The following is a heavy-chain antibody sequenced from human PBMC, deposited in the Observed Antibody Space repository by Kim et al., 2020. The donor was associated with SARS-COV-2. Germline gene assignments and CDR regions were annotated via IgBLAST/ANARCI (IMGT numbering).Heavy chain of an antibody. V-gene: IGHV6-1*01. D-gene: IGHD2-15*01. J-gene: IGHJ5*02. CDR3: ARDLRVDCSGGSCYSSSWFDP. CDR1: GDSVSSNSAA. Sequence: SQTLSLTCAISGDSVSSNSAAWNWIRQSPSRGLEWLGRTYYRSKWYNDYAVSVKSRITINPDTSKNQFSLQLNSVTPEDTAVYYCARDLRVDCSGGSCYSSSWFDPLGQGTLVTVSS. CDR2: TYYRSKWYN.